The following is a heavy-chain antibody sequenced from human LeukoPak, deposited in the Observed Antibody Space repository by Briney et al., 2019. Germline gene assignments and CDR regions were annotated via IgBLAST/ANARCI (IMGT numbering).Heavy chain of an antibody. V-gene: IGHV3-33*01. CDR1: GFTFSTYG. Sequence: GGSLRLSCAASGFTFSTYGMHWVRQAPGKGLEWVAVIWYDGSDEYYADTVKGRFTISRDNSKNTMYLQMNSLRAEDTAVYSCARAWIQGVFDYWGQGALVTVSS. D-gene: IGHD5-18*01. J-gene: IGHJ4*02. CDR2: IWYDGSDE. CDR3: ARAWIQGVFDY.